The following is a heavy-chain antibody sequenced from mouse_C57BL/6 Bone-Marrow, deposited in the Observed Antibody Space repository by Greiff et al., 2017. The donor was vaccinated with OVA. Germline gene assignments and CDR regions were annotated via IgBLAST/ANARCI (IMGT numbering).Heavy chain of an antibody. CDR3: ARERRCYYGKDY. V-gene: IGHV1-54*01. CDR1: GYAFTNYL. CDR2: INPGSGGT. Sequence: QVQLQQSGAELVRPGTSVKLSCKASGYAFTNYLIEWVKQRPGQGLEWIGVINPGSGGTNYNEKFKGKVTLTADKSSSTAYMQLSSLTSEDSAVYFCARERRCYYGKDYWGQGTSVTVSS. J-gene: IGHJ4*01. D-gene: IGHD1-1*01.